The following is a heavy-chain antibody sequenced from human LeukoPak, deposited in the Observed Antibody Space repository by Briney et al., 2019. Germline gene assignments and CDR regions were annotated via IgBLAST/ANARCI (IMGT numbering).Heavy chain of an antibody. V-gene: IGHV3-48*01. D-gene: IGHD1-26*01. J-gene: IGHJ4*02. CDR3: ARDRIKSGSYYFDY. CDR1: AFTFSDYS. Sequence: PGGSLRLSCAASAFTFSDYSMNWVRQAPGKGLEWVPYISGRSSTIYYADSVKGRFTISRDNAKNSMYLQMNSLRAEDTAVYYCARDRIKSGSYYFDYWGQGTLVTVSS. CDR2: ISGRSSTI.